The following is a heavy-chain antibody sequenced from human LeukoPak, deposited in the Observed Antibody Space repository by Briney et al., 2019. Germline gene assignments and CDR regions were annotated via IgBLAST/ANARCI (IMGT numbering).Heavy chain of an antibody. CDR3: AKRGVTGYKEAFDY. J-gene: IGHJ4*02. Sequence: PSETLSLTCTVSGGSISSYYWSWIRQPPGKGLEWIGYIYYSGSTNYNPSLKSRVTVSVDTSKNQFSLKLSSVTAADTAVYYCAKRGVTGYKEAFDYWGQGTLVTVSS. CDR2: IYYSGST. D-gene: IGHD3-9*01. CDR1: GGSISSYY. V-gene: IGHV4-59*01.